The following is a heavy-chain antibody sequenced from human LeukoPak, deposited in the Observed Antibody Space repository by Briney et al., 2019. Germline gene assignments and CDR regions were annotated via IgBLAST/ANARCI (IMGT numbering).Heavy chain of an antibody. CDR2: IYYSGST. Sequence: PSETLSLTCTVSGGSISSYYWSWVRQPPGKGLEWIGYIYYSGSTNYNPSLKSRVTISVDTSKNQFSLKLSSVTAADTAVYYCARVHSGVGATRWGQGTLVTVSS. CDR1: GGSISSYY. J-gene: IGHJ4*02. D-gene: IGHD1-26*01. V-gene: IGHV4-59*01. CDR3: ARVHSGVGATR.